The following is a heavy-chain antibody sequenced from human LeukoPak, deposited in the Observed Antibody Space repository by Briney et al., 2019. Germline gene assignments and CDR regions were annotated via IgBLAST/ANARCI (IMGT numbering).Heavy chain of an antibody. D-gene: IGHD1-1*01. Sequence: GGSLRLSCAASGFTFSSYAMSWVRQSPGRGLEWVSAMRGSGGSTDYADSVNGRVTIPRDNSKTTLYLQMTSLRAEDTTAYYCAKEGGHDPLPFPTKIVLRYFEYWGQGTLVTVSS. CDR2: MRGSGGST. V-gene: IGHV3-23*01. CDR1: GFTFSSYA. CDR3: AKEGGHDPLPFPTKIVLRYFEY. J-gene: IGHJ4*02.